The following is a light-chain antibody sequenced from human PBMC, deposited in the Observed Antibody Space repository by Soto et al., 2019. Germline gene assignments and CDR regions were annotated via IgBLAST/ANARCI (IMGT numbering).Light chain of an antibody. CDR3: SSYSTAGSSV. CDR2: DVS. V-gene: IGLV2-14*03. J-gene: IGLJ1*01. CDR1: SSDVGGYNS. Sequence: QSALTQPASVSGSPGQSIAISCTGTSSDVGGYNSASWYQQHPGKAPKLLIYDVSNRPSGVSNRFSGSKSGNTASLTISGLQAEDEAHYYCSSYSTAGSSVFGTGTKVT.